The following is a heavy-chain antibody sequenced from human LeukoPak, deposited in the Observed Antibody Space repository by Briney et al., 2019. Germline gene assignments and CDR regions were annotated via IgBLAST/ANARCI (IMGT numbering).Heavy chain of an antibody. CDR1: GFTFSSYA. D-gene: IGHD3-10*01. CDR3: AKLGYYYGSGSYQP. Sequence: GGSLRLFCAASGFTFSSYAMSWVRQAPGKGLEWVSAISGSGGSTYYADCVKGRFTVSRDNSKNTLYLQMNSLRAEDTAVYYCAKLGYYYGSGSYQPWGQGTLVTVSS. CDR2: ISGSGGST. V-gene: IGHV3-23*01. J-gene: IGHJ5*02.